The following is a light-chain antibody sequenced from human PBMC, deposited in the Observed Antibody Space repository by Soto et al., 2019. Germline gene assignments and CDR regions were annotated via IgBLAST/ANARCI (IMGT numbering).Light chain of an antibody. V-gene: IGKV3-15*01. J-gene: IGKJ1*01. CDR3: QQHDNWPRT. CDR2: GAS. CDR1: QSVYNN. Sequence: EIVMTQSPATLSVSPGERATLSCRVSQSVYNNLAWYQQKPGQSPRLLIHGASTRATGIPARFSGSGSGTEFTLTISSLQSEDFALYYCQQHDNWPRTFGQGTKVEIK.